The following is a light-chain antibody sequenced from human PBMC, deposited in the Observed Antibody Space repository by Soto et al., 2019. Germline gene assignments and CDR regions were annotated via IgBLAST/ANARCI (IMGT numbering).Light chain of an antibody. CDR3: SSYAGRTTCV. Sequence: SALTQPASVSGSPGQSITIACTGTSRDVGSYNLVSWYQQHPGKAPKPMNYEVSKWLAGGSNLFSGSKSGNAAALTMSGLQAEDEAHYYFSSYAGRTTCVLGTWTKFTVL. V-gene: IGLV2-23*02. CDR1: SRDVGSYNL. CDR2: EVS. J-gene: IGLJ1*01.